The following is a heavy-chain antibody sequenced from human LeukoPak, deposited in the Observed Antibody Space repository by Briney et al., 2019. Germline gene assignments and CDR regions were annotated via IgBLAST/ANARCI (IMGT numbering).Heavy chain of an antibody. CDR3: ARVGPPVAGTDY. V-gene: IGHV3-21*01. CDR1: GFTFSSYS. J-gene: IGHJ4*02. D-gene: IGHD6-19*01. Sequence: GGSLRLSCAASGFTFSSYSMNWVRQAPGKRLEWVSSISSSSSYIYYADSVKGRFTISRDNAKNSLYLQMNSLRAEDTAVYYCARVGPPVAGTDYWGQGTLVTVSS. CDR2: ISSSSSYI.